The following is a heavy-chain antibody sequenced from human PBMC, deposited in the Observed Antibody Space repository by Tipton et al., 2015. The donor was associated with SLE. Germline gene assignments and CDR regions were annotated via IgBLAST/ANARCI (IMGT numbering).Heavy chain of an antibody. CDR3: ARGDGITMFQGQDYFDY. CDR2: INHSGST. Sequence: TLSLTCAVYGGSFSGYYWSWIRQPPGKGLEWIGEINHSGSTNYNPSLKSRVTISVDTAKNQFSLKLSSVTAADTAVYYCARGDGITMFQGQDYFDYWGQGTLVTVSS. J-gene: IGHJ4*02. CDR1: GGSFSGYY. V-gene: IGHV4-34*01. D-gene: IGHD3-10*01.